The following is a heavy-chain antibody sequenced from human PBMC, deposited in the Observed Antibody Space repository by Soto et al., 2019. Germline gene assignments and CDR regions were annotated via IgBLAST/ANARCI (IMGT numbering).Heavy chain of an antibody. V-gene: IGHV5-51*01. CDR2: FYPGDSTS. CDR1: GYSFTSYW. J-gene: IGHJ3*02. D-gene: IGHD2-15*01. CDR3: ARIIGYCRNNDCSWTFDI. Sequence: PGESLKISCKGSGYSFTSYWIGWVRQMPGKGLEWMGTFYPGDSTSTYSPSFQGQVTISVDKSISTAYLQLSSLKASDTAMYYCARIIGYCRNNDCSWTFDIWGQGTMVTVSS.